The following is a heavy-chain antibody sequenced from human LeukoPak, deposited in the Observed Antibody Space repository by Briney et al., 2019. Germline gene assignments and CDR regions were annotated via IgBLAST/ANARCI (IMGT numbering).Heavy chain of an antibody. CDR3: ARLVGGWYSSNFDY. CDR2: IYYSGST. V-gene: IGHV4-39*01. Sequence: SETLSLTCTVSGGSISSSSYYWGWIRQPPGKGLEWIGSIYYSGSTYYNPSLKSRVTISVDTSKNQFSLKLSSVTAADTAVYYCARLVGGWYSSNFDYWGQGTLATVSS. CDR1: GGSISSSSYY. D-gene: IGHD6-19*01. J-gene: IGHJ4*02.